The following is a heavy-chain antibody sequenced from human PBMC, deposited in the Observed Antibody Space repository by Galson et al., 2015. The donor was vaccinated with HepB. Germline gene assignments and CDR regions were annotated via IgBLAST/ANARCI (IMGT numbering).Heavy chain of an antibody. V-gene: IGHV3-43*01. CDR1: GFTFDDYT. D-gene: IGHD5-24*01. CDR3: AKDYFRGRDGYGMDV. CDR2: ISWDGGST. Sequence: SLRLSCAASGFTFDDYTMHWVRQAPGKGLEWVSLISWDGGSTYYADSVKGRFTISRDNSKNSLYLQMNSLRTEDTALYYCAKDYFRGRDGYGMDVWGQGTTVTVSS. J-gene: IGHJ6*02.